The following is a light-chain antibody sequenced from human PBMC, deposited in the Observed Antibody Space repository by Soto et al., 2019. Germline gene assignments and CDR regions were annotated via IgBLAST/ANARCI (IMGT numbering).Light chain of an antibody. CDR3: QQYHSPPLT. V-gene: IGKV3-20*01. Sequence: EIVLTQSPGTLSLSPGERATLSCRASQSLSSSYLSWYQQKPGQAPRLLIYGASSRATGIPDRFSGSGSGTDFALTISRLEPEDFAVYYCQQYHSPPLTFGQGTKVDIK. J-gene: IGKJ1*01. CDR1: QSLSSSY. CDR2: GAS.